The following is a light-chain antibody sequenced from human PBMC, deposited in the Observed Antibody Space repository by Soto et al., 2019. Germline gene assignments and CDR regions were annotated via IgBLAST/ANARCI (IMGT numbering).Light chain of an antibody. V-gene: IGLV3-21*04. J-gene: IGLJ2*01. CDR2: YDS. CDR1: NIGIKS. Sequence: SYELTQPPSVSVAPGKTARITCGGNNIGIKSVHWYQQKPGQAPVLVIYYDSDRPSGIPERFSGSNSGNTATLTISRVEAGDEADYYCQVWDSSSDHVVFVGGTTLTVL. CDR3: QVWDSSSDHVV.